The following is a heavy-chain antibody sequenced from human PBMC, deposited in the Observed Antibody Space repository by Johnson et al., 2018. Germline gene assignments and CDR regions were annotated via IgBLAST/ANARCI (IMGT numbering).Heavy chain of an antibody. V-gene: IGHV3-23*04. CDR2: ITATGIGT. D-gene: IGHD2-15*01. J-gene: IGHJ1*01. CDR1: GFTFSNFT. CDR3: TKENDCSGGSCYADYFQH. Sequence: EVQLVESGGGLVQPGGSLRLSCAASGFTFSNFTMSWVRQTPGKGLEFVSAITATGIGTYYVDSVKGRFTIYRDNSKNTLYLQMNSMRAEDTAMYYCTKENDCSGGSCYADYFQHWGQGTLVTVSS.